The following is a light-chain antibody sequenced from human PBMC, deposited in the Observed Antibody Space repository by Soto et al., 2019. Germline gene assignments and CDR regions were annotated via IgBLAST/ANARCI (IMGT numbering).Light chain of an antibody. V-gene: IGKV1-33*01. CDR1: QDIKNY. J-gene: IGKJ4*01. CDR3: QQYDNLPLT. CDR2: DAS. Sequence: DIPMTQSPSSLSASVGDRVTITLQASQDIKNYLNWYQQKSGKAPKLLIYDASDLETGVPSRFSGSGSGTDFTFTINSLQPEDIATYYCQQYDNLPLTFGGGTKVDIK.